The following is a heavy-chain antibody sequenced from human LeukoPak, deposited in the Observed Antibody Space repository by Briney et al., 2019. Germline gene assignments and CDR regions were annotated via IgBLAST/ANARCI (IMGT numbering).Heavy chain of an antibody. CDR3: ARGRPYYYDSTGFYPLFDS. Sequence: PSETLSLTCTGSGRSIRSYYWSWIWQPPGKGLEWVGHIDYSGDTNYNPSLKSRVTISVDTSKNQFSLNLSSLTAADTAVYWCARGRPYYYDSTGFYPLFDSWGQGTLVTVSS. D-gene: IGHD3-22*01. V-gene: IGHV4-59*01. CDR1: GRSIRSYY. CDR2: IDYSGDT. J-gene: IGHJ4*02.